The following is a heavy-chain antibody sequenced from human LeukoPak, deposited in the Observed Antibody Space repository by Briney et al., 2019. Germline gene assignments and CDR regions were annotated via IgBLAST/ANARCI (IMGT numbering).Heavy chain of an antibody. V-gene: IGHV3-7*01. CDR2: IKQDGSDN. D-gene: IGHD6-13*01. J-gene: IGHJ4*02. CDR3: ARPLSSWYGGSDY. CDR1: GFTFSNFW. Sequence: GGSLRLSCAASGFTFSNFWMTWVRQAPGKGLEWVANIKQDGSDNYSVDSVKGRFTISRDNAKNSLYLQMNSLRPEDTAVYYCARPLSSWYGGSDYWGQGTLVTVSS.